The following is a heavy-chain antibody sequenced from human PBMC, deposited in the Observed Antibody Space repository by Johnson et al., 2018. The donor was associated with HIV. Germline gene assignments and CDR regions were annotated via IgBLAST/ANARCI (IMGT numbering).Heavy chain of an antibody. CDR2: IKSKTDGGTT. J-gene: IGHJ3*02. D-gene: IGHD6-13*01. CDR1: GFTFSNAW. Sequence: EQLVESGGGLVKPGGSLRLSCAASGFTFSNAWMSWVRQAPGKGLEWVGRIKSKTDGGTTDYAAPVKGRFTISRDDSKNTLYLQMNSLKTEDTAVYYCTTMGLGSSSWRYDAFDIWGQGTMVTVSS. CDR3: TTMGLGSSSWRYDAFDI. V-gene: IGHV3-15*01.